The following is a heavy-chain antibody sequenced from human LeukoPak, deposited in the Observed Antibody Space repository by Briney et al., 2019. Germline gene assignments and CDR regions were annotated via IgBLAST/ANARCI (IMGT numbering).Heavy chain of an antibody. CDR2: IRYDGSNK. D-gene: IGHD6-13*01. J-gene: IGHJ4*02. V-gene: IGHV3-30*02. CDR3: AKDWRFHPGYSSSWYFDY. Sequence: GGSLRLSCAASGFTFSIYGMHCVRQPPGKGLEWVAFIRYDGSNKYYADYVKGRVTISRNNSKNTLYLQMNSLRAENTAVYYCAKDWRFHPGYSSSWYFDYWGQGTRVTVSS. CDR1: GFTFSIYG.